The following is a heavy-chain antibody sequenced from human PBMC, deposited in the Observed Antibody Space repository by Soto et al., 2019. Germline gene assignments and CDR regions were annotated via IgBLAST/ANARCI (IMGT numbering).Heavy chain of an antibody. D-gene: IGHD2-21*02. CDR2: ISGSGGST. Sequence: GGSLRLSCAASGFTFSSYAMSWVRQAPGKGLEWVSAISGSGGSTYYADSVKGRFTISRDNSKNTLYLQMNSLRAEDTAVYYCAKERLVCGGDCYASLDYWGQGTLVTVSS. CDR1: GFTFSSYA. CDR3: AKERLVCGGDCYASLDY. V-gene: IGHV3-23*01. J-gene: IGHJ4*02.